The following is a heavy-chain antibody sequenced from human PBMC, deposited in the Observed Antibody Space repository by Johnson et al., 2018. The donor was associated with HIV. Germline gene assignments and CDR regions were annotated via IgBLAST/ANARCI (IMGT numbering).Heavy chain of an antibody. J-gene: IGHJ3*02. CDR3: AKGLHIVVERDAFDI. CDR1: GFTFSSYG. CDR2: ISYDGSSK. D-gene: IGHD2-21*01. V-gene: IGHV3-30*18. Sequence: QMQLVESGGGVVQPGRSLRLSCAASGFTFSSYGMHWVRQAPGKGLEWVAVISYDGSSKYYVDSVKGRFTISRDNSKNTLYLQLKSMRAEDTAVYYCAKGLHIVVERDAFDIWGQGTMGTVSS.